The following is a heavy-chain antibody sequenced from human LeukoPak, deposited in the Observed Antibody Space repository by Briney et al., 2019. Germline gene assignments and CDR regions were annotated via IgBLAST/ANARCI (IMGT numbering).Heavy chain of an antibody. J-gene: IGHJ4*02. CDR3: ACSGYDY. V-gene: IGHV3-30*03. Sequence: GGSLRLSCAASGFTFSSYGMHWVRQAPGKGLEWVAVISYDGSNKYYADSVKGRFTISRDNSKNTLYLQMNSLRAEDTAVYYCACSGYDYWGRGTLVTVSS. CDR2: ISYDGSNK. CDR1: GFTFSSYG. D-gene: IGHD6-19*01.